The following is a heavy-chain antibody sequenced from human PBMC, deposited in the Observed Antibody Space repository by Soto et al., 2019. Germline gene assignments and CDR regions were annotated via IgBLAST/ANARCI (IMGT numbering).Heavy chain of an antibody. CDR3: AREVIGHDNYETIGYYFDH. D-gene: IGHD3-22*01. J-gene: IGHJ4*02. CDR1: GYSFTNFH. V-gene: IGHV1-46*01. CDR2: IDPSGGIT. Sequence: QVQLSQFGAEVKKPGASVKVSCKASGYSFTNFHIHWVRQAPGQGLAWMGMIDPSGGITRDAQRLQGRITMTRDASTSTVYRELRSLTAEDTAVYYCAREVIGHDNYETIGYYFDHWGQGTLVTVSS.